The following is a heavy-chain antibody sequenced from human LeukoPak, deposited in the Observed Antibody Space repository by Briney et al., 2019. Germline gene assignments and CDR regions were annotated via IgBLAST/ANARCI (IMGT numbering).Heavy chain of an antibody. CDR1: GFAFSSFA. J-gene: IGHJ4*02. CDR2: ISYDGIIE. V-gene: IGHV3-30*14. CDR3: ARRAGAYSHPYDY. D-gene: IGHD4/OR15-4a*01. Sequence: GRSLRLSCAASGFAFSSFAMHWVRQAPGKGLEWVSLISYDGIIEDYSDSVKGRFTISRGNSKNTLYLQMNSLRAEDTAVYYCARRAGAYSHPYDYWGQGTLVTVSS.